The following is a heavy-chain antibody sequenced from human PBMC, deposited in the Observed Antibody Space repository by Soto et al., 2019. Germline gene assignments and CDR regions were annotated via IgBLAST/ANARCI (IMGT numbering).Heavy chain of an antibody. CDR2: ISSSCSTI. Sequence: GGSLRLSCAASGFTFSDYYMSWIRQAPGKGLGWVSYISSSCSTIYYADSVKGRFTISRDNAKNSLYLQMNSLRAEDTAVYYCASAAKVQQLVHPYYYYYMDVWGKGTTVNVSS. D-gene: IGHD6-13*01. CDR1: GFTFSDYY. J-gene: IGHJ6*03. V-gene: IGHV3-11*01. CDR3: ASAAKVQQLVHPYYYYYMDV.